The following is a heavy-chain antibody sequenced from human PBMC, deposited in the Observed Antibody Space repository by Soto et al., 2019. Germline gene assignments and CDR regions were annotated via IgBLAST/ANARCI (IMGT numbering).Heavy chain of an antibody. CDR2: IWYDGSNK. D-gene: IGHD3-10*01. CDR3: ARGLAGSGSCIDY. V-gene: IGHV3-33*01. Sequence: QVQLVESGGGVVQPGRSLRLSCAASGFTFSSYGMHWVRQAPGKGREWVAVIWYDGSNKYYADSVKGRFTISRDNSKNTLYLQMNSLRAEDTAVYYCARGLAGSGSCIDYWGQGTLVTVSS. CDR1: GFTFSSYG. J-gene: IGHJ4*02.